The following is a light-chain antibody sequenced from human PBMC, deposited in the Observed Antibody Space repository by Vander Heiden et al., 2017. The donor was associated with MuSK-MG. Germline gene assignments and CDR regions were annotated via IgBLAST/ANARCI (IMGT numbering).Light chain of an antibody. CDR1: QSISSY. CDR2: TTS. Sequence: DIQMTHSPSSLSASVGDRVTITPRATQSISSYINWYQQTPGKAPQLLIYTTSNLQSGVPSGWSGGGSGTEYTPTTSSLQPEDFATEYCQQSYINPLTFGGGTKVESK. V-gene: IGKV1-39*01. J-gene: IGKJ4*01. CDR3: QQSYINPLT.